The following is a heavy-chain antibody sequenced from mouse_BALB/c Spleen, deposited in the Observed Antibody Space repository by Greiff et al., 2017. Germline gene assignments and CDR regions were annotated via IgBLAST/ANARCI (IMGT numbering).Heavy chain of an antibody. CDR2: IDPANGNT. V-gene: IGHV14-3*02. CDR3: ARELTGTGMDY. CDR1: GFNIKDTY. D-gene: IGHD4-1*01. J-gene: IGHJ4*01. Sequence: VQLQQSGAELVKPGASVKLSCTASGFNIKDTYMHWVKQRPEQGLEWIGRIDPANGNTKYDPKFQGKATITADTSSNTAYLQLSSLTSEDTAVYYCARELTGTGMDYWGQGTSVTVSS.